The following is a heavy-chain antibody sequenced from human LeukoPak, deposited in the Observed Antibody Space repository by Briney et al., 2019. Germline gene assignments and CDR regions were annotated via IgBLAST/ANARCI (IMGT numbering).Heavy chain of an antibody. J-gene: IGHJ4*02. CDR3: AREQAGACNY. CDR1: GFTVSSNY. Sequence: GGSLRLSCVASGFTVSSNYMSWVRQAPGKGLEWVSVIYSGGSTYYADSVKGRFTISRDNSKNTLYLQMNSLRAEDTAVYYCAREQAGACNYWGQGTLVTVSS. V-gene: IGHV3-53*01. CDR2: IYSGGST. D-gene: IGHD6-13*01.